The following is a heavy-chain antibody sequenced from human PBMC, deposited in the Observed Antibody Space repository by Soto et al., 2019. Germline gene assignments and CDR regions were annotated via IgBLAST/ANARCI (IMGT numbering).Heavy chain of an antibody. CDR2: ISYDGSNK. D-gene: IGHD5-12*01. Sequence: GGSLRLSCAASGFTFSSYAMHWVRQAPGKGLEWVAVISYDGSNKYYADSVKGRFTISRDNSKNTLYLQMNSLRAEDTAVYYCARDFAYSGYDRPNYGMDVWGQGTTVTVSS. CDR3: ARDFAYSGYDRPNYGMDV. J-gene: IGHJ6*02. V-gene: IGHV3-30-3*01. CDR1: GFTFSSYA.